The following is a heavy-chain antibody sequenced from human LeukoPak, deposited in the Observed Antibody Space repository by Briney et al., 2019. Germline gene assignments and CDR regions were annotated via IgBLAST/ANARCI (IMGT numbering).Heavy chain of an antibody. V-gene: IGHV4-30-2*01. CDR1: GGSISSGGYS. CDR2: IYHSGST. D-gene: IGHD5-18*01. J-gene: IGHJ4*02. CDR3: ARARGYRYGNFDY. Sequence: PSETLSLTCAVSGGSISSGGYSWSWIRQPPGKGLEWIGYIYHSGSTYYNPSLKSRVTISVDRSKNQFSLKLSSVTAADTAVYYCARARGYRYGNFDYWGQGTLVTVSS.